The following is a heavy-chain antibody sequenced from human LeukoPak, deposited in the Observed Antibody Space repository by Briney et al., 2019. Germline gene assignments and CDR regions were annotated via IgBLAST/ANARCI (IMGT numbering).Heavy chain of an antibody. CDR1: GFTFSSYS. V-gene: IGHV3-23*01. CDR3: AKNPRLEGWIYFDS. Sequence: GGSLRLSCAASGFTFSSYSMSWVRQAPGKGLEWVLRISGSGGRIDYADSVKGRFTISRDNSKNTLSLQMNSLTAEDTAVYYCAKNPRLEGWIYFDSWGQGILVTVSS. D-gene: IGHD1-1*01. J-gene: IGHJ4*02. CDR2: ISGSGGRI.